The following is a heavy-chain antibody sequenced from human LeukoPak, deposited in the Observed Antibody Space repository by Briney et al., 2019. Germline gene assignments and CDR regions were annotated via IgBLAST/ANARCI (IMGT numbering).Heavy chain of an antibody. CDR2: ISYDGSNK. CDR3: AKDMEGPYCSGGSCYSYY. J-gene: IGHJ4*02. D-gene: IGHD2-15*01. CDR1: GFTFSSYG. Sequence: GGSLRLSCAASGFTFSSYGMHWVRKAPGKGLEWVAVISYDGSNKYYADSVKGRFTISRDNSKNTLYLQMNSLRAEDTAVYYCAKDMEGPYCSGGSCYSYYWGQGTLVTVSS. V-gene: IGHV3-30*18.